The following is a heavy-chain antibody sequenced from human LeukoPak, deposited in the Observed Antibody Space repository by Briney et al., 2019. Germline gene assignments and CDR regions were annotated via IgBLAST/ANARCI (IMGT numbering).Heavy chain of an antibody. CDR1: GYTFTSYY. D-gene: IGHD2-15*01. CDR3: AESIYSGAV. CDR2: IIPIFGTA. Sequence: ASVKVSCKASGYTFTSYYMHWVRQAPGQGLEWMGGIIPIFGTANYAQKFQGRVTITADESTSTAYMELSSLRSEDTAVYYCAESIYSGAVWGQGTTVTVSS. J-gene: IGHJ6*02. V-gene: IGHV1-69*13.